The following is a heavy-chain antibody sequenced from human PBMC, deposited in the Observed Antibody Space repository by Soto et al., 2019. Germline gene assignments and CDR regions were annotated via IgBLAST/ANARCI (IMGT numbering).Heavy chain of an antibody. CDR3: AHRPSYCSGGSCYSGFDY. D-gene: IGHD2-15*01. Sequence: QITLKESGPTLVKPTQTLTLTCTFSGFSLSTSGVGVGWIRQPPGKALEWLALIYWDDDKRYSPSLKSRLTITKDTAKNQVVLTMTNMDPVDTATYYCAHRPSYCSGGSCYSGFDYWGQGTWSPSPQ. CDR1: GFSLSTSGVG. CDR2: IYWDDDK. J-gene: IGHJ4*02. V-gene: IGHV2-5*02.